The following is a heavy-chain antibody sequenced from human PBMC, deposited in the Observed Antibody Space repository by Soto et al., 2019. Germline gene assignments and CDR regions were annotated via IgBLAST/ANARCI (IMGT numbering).Heavy chain of an antibody. CDR2: IWYDGSNK. CDR1: GFTFSSYG. V-gene: IGHV3-33*01. D-gene: IGHD5-12*01. CDR3: ARGDIVATIGDHGFDY. J-gene: IGHJ4*02. Sequence: GSLRLSCAASGFTFSSYGMHWVRQAPGKGLEWVAVIWYDGSNKYYADSVKGRFTISRDNSKNTLYLQMNSLRAEDTAVYYCARGDIVATIGDHGFDYWGQGTLVTVSS.